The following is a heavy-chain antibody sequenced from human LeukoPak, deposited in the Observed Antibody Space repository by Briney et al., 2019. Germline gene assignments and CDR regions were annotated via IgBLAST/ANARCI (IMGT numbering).Heavy chain of an antibody. CDR1: GGSIRNDY. D-gene: IGHD3-22*01. V-gene: IGHV4-34*01. Sequence: SETLSLTCAIYGGSIRNDYWSWIRQTPGKGLEWIGEINHSGSINYNPSLKSRVTISLDTSKNQFSLKLTSVAASDTAVYYCARDSDSWNYFDSWGQGILVTVSS. CDR3: ARDSDSWNYFDS. CDR2: INHSGSI. J-gene: IGHJ4*02.